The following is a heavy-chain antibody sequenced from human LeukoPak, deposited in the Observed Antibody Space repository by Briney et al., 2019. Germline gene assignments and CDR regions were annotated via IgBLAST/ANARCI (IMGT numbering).Heavy chain of an antibody. Sequence: ASVKVSCKASGDTFTNDYMHWVRQAPGQGLEWMGIINPTGGITSYAQKFQGRVTMTRDTSTSTAYMELRSLRSDDTAVYYCARDWCSGGSCYRLWAFDIWGQGTMVTVSS. CDR1: GDTFTNDY. D-gene: IGHD2-15*01. CDR2: INPTGGIT. CDR3: ARDWCSGGSCYRLWAFDI. V-gene: IGHV1-46*01. J-gene: IGHJ3*02.